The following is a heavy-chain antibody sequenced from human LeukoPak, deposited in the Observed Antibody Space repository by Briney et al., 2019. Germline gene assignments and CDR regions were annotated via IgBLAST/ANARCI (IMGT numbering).Heavy chain of an antibody. V-gene: IGHV4-59*01. CDR3: ARRRDTAMAYYFDY. Sequence: PSETLSLTCAVYGGSFSGYYWSWIRQPPGKGLEWIGYIYYSGSTNYNPSLKSRVTISVDTSKNQFSLKLSSVTAADTAVYYCARRRDTAMAYYFDYWGQGTLVTVSS. D-gene: IGHD5-18*01. J-gene: IGHJ4*02. CDR2: IYYSGST. CDR1: GGSFSGYY.